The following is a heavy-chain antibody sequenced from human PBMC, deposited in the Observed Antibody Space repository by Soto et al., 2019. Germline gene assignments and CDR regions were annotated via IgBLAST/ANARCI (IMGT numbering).Heavy chain of an antibody. D-gene: IGHD6-19*01. CDR1: GGSISTYH. V-gene: IGHV4-59*01. CDR2: IDNSGST. J-gene: IGHJ4*02. Sequence: SETLSLTCSVSGGSISTYHWSWIRQPPGKGLEWIGYIDNSGSTDYNPSLKGRVTISMDTSMKQFSLHLSSVTAADTAVYYCARNWFSVAGRYNFDYWGQGTLVTVSS. CDR3: ARNWFSVAGRYNFDY.